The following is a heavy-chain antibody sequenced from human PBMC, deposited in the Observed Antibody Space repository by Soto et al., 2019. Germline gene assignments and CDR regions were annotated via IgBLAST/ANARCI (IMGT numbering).Heavy chain of an antibody. Sequence: SETLSLTCTVSGGSISSYYWSWIRQPPGKGLEWIGYIYYSGSTNYNPSLKSRVTISVDTSKNQFSLKLSSVTAADTAVYYCARSGPYYDSSGYTFDYWGQGTLVTVSS. D-gene: IGHD3-22*01. CDR2: IYYSGST. V-gene: IGHV4-59*08. CDR3: ARSGPYYDSSGYTFDY. CDR1: GGSISSYY. J-gene: IGHJ4*02.